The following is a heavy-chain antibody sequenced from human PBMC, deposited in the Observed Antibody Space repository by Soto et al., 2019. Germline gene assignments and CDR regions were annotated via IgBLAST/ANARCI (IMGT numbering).Heavy chain of an antibody. CDR1: GFILSDCA. D-gene: IGHD7-27*01. Sequence: EVQLVEFGGGLVHPGGSLILFCLTAGFILSDCAMNWVRQAPGTGLEWVSYRSSSRSVRDYADSVKGRFTFFRDNARNALDLQMISLRAEDTAVYYCARDLSWGSNWYYYMDVWGKGTTVTVSS. CDR3: ARDLSWGSNWYYYMDV. CDR2: RSSSRSVR. V-gene: IGHV3-48*01. J-gene: IGHJ6*03.